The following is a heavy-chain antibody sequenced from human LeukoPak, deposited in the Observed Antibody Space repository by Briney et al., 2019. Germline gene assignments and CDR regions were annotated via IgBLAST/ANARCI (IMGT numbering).Heavy chain of an antibody. V-gene: IGHV5-51*01. CDR3: ARSSDSSGYYDFFDY. J-gene: IGHJ4*02. CDR2: IYPGDSDT. CDR1: GYRFTSYW. D-gene: IGHD3-22*01. Sequence: GESLKISRKGSGYRFTSYWIGWVRQMPGKGLEWMAIIYPGDSDTRYSPSFQGLVTISADKSITTAYLQWSSLKASDTAMYYCARSSDSSGYYDFFDYWGQGALVTVSS.